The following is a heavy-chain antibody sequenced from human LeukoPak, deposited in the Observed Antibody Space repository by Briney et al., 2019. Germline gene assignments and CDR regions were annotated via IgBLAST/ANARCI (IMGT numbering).Heavy chain of an antibody. Sequence: ASVKVSCKASGYTFTSYNINWVRQATGQGLEWMGWMNPNSGNTGYAQEFKGRVTITRNTSISTAYMELRHLRFEDTAVYFCGRSSELRRIDYWGQGTLVTVSS. CDR1: GYTFTSYN. CDR2: MNPNSGNT. V-gene: IGHV1-8*01. CDR3: GRSSELRRIDY. J-gene: IGHJ4*02. D-gene: IGHD1-7*01.